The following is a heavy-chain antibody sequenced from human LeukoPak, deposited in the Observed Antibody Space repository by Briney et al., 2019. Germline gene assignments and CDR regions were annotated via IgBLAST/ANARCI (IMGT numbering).Heavy chain of an antibody. CDR3: ARGAQYFDY. V-gene: IGHV3-21*01. Sequence: GGSLRLSCAASGFTFSSYAMSWVRQAPEKGLEWVSSISSSSSYIYYADSVKGRFTISRDNAKNSLYLQMNSLRAEDTAVYYCARGAQYFDYWGQGTLVPVSS. CDR2: ISSSSSYI. J-gene: IGHJ4*02. CDR1: GFTFSSYA.